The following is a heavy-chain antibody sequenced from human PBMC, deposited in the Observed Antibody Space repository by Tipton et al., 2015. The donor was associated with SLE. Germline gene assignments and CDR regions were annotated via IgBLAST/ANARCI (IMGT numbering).Heavy chain of an antibody. Sequence: QVQLVQSGAEVKKPGESLKISCKGSGYSFTNYWIGWVRQMPGKGLEWMGRIIPIFGTANYAQKFQGRVTITADESTSTAYMELSSLRSEDTAVYYCARGSIAVAGTSFDYWGQGTLVTVSS. J-gene: IGHJ4*02. D-gene: IGHD6-19*01. CDR3: ARGSIAVAGTSFDY. V-gene: IGHV1-69*18. CDR2: IIPIFGTA. CDR1: GYSFTNYW.